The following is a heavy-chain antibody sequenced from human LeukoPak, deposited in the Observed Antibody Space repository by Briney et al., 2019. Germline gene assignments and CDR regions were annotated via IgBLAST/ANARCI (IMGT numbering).Heavy chain of an antibody. CDR1: GYSFTDYY. J-gene: IGHJ3*01. D-gene: IGHD1-1*01. Sequence: ASVKVSCKTSGYSFTDYYLHWVRQAPGQGLEWMGCIDPDGGGTKYAQTFQGGVTMTRDTSISTAYMELRSLRSDDTAVYYCTRVRNSNNWWGPFDVWGQGTMVTVSS. CDR2: IDPDGGGT. CDR3: TRVRNSNNWWGPFDV. V-gene: IGHV1-2*02.